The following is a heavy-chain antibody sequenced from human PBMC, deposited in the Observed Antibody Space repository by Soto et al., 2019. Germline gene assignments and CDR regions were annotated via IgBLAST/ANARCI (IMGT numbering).Heavy chain of an antibody. D-gene: IGHD4-4*01. J-gene: IGHJ4*02. CDR1: GFTFSSYS. V-gene: IGHV3-21*01. Sequence: PGGSLRLSCAASGFTFSSYSMNWVRQAPGKGLEWVSSISSGSSYIYYADSLKGRFTISRDNAKSSLYLQMNSLRAEDTAVYYRALGEMATVPFDYWGQGTLVTVSS. CDR2: ISSGSSYI. CDR3: ALGEMATVPFDY.